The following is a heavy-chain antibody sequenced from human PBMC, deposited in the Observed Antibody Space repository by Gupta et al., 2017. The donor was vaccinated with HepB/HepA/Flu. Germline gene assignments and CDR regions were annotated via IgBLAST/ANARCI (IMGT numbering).Heavy chain of an antibody. V-gene: IGHV3-33*01. Sequence: QVQLVESGGGVVQPGRSLRLSCVASGFSFSSKAMHWVRQAPGKGLEWVAVIWNDGSNEDYADSVKGRFTISRDNSKNTLYLQMNSLRAEDTAVYYCVRNWNHYFYYYYMDVWGRGTTVTVSS. J-gene: IGHJ6*03. D-gene: IGHD1-1*01. CDR1: GFSFSSKA. CDR2: IWNDGSNE. CDR3: VRNWNHYFYYYYMDV.